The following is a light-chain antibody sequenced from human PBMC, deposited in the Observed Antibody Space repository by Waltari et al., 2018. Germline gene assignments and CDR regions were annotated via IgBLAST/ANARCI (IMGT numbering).Light chain of an antibody. Sequence: QSVLTQPPSVSGAPGQRVTISCTGSSSHIGAGSDVHWYQQLPGTAPKPLIYGINNRPSGVPDRFSGSKSGTSASLAITGLQAEDEADYYCQSYDSSLSGSYVFGTGTKVTVL. V-gene: IGLV1-40*01. CDR1: SSHIGAGSD. CDR3: QSYDSSLSGSYV. CDR2: GIN. J-gene: IGLJ1*01.